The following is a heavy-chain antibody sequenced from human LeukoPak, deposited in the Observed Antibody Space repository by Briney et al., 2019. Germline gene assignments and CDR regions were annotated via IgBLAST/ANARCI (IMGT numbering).Heavy chain of an antibody. CDR2: IWFGEGSQ. V-gene: IGHV3-33*08. D-gene: IGHD6-19*01. Sequence: PGRSLRLSCVASGFSFSNSGMHWVRQAPGKGLEWVATIWFGEGSQNYADSVKGRFIISRDNSKNTLFLEMNSLRAEDTAVYYCARREGSSGWYPFDYWGQGTLVTVSS. CDR3: ARREGSSGWYPFDY. J-gene: IGHJ4*02. CDR1: GFSFSNSG.